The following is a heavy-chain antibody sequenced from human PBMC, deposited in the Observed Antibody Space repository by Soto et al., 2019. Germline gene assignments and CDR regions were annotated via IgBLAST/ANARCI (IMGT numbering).Heavy chain of an antibody. CDR3: ARDHRAFMEWFYDY. D-gene: IGHD3-3*02. J-gene: IGHJ4*02. Sequence: QVQLVQSGAEVKKPGSSVKVSCKASGGTFTNYGVSWVRQAPGQGLEWMGGRIPLFGIAKYAQKFQGRLTTTADNSTGTAYMELSSLRFEDTAVYYCARDHRAFMEWFYDYWGQGTLVTVSS. CDR1: GGTFTNYG. CDR2: RIPLFGIA. V-gene: IGHV1-69*17.